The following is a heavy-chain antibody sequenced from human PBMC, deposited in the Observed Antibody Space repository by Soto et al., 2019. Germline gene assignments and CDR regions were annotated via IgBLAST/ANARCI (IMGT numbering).Heavy chain of an antibody. CDR1: GNTYPSYW. CDR3: ARRILLWSVRDAFYI. V-gene: IGHV5-51*01. D-gene: IGHD3-10*01. CDR2: IYPEDSDT. Sequence: GESLKISCKGFGNTYPSYWIGWVRQMPGKGLEWMGIIYPEDSDTRYSPSFQGQVTISADKSIGTAYLQWSSLKASDTAMYHCARRILLWSVRDAFYIWGQGTMVTVSS. J-gene: IGHJ3*02.